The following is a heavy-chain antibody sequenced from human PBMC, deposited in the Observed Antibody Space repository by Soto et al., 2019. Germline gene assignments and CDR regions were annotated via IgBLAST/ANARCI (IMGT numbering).Heavy chain of an antibody. CDR2: ISGSGGST. V-gene: IGHV3-23*01. D-gene: IGHD1-26*01. J-gene: IGHJ4*02. CDR1: GFPFSSYA. CDR3: AKYSGSYYSYFDY. Sequence: GGSLRLSCAASGFPFSSYAMSWVRQAPGKGLEWVSAISGSGGSTYYADSVKGRFTISRDNSKNTLYLQMNSLRAEDTAVYYCAKYSGSYYSYFDYWGQGTLVTVSS.